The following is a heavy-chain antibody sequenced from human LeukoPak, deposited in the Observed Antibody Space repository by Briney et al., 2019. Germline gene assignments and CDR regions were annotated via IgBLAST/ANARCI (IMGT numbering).Heavy chain of an antibody. J-gene: IGHJ4*02. D-gene: IGHD5-24*01. CDR1: GDSIKSYY. Sequence: SSETLSLTCNVSGDSIKSYYWSWIRQPPGKRLEWIGYIYYSGSTNYNPSLNSRVSISIDTSKNQFSLRLSSVTAADTAVYYCARAGRRDGYKSYFDYWGQGTLVTVSS. CDR3: ARAGRRDGYKSYFDY. CDR2: IYYSGST. V-gene: IGHV4-59*01.